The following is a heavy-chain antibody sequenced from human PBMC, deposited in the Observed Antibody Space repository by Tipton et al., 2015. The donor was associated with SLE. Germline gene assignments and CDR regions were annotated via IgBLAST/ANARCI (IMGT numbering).Heavy chain of an antibody. Sequence: SLRLSCAASGFTVSSNYMSWVRRAPGKGLEWVSVIYSGGTTYYADSVQGRFSISRDESKNTVYLQMNSLRAEDTAVYYCVRELRRPGVGVGFGPWGQGTLVTVSS. CDR3: VRELRRPGVGVGFGP. D-gene: IGHD3-16*01. CDR1: GFTVSSNY. CDR2: IYSGGTT. V-gene: IGHV3-53*01. J-gene: IGHJ5*02.